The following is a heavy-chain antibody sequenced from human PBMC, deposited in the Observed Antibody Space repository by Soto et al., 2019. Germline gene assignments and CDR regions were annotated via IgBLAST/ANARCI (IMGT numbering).Heavy chain of an antibody. CDR3: ARDRAYCGGDCYLRHSVYYGMDV. D-gene: IGHD2-21*02. CDR2: IYYSGST. Sequence: QVQLQESGPGLVKPSETLSLTCTVSGGSVSSGSYYWSWIRQPPGQGLEWIGYIYYSGSTNYNPSLQSRVTISADTSNNQVSLKLSSVTAADTAVYYCARDRAYCGGDCYLRHSVYYGMDVWGQGTTVTVSS. J-gene: IGHJ6*02. CDR1: GGSVSSGSYY. V-gene: IGHV4-61*01.